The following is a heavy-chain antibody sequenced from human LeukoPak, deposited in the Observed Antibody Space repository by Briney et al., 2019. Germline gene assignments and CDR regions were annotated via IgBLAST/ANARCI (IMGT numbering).Heavy chain of an antibody. V-gene: IGHV3-66*01. CDR2: IYYGGNT. J-gene: IGHJ4*02. CDR1: GFSVNSNY. D-gene: IGHD2-15*01. CDR3: ARGMIDYSSYDF. Sequence: GGSLRLSCAAYGFSVNSNYLSWVRQAPGKGLEWVSVIYYGGNTYYADSVKGRFSVSSDSSKNTLYLQMNSLRAEDTAVYFCARGMIDYSSYDFWGQGILVTVSS.